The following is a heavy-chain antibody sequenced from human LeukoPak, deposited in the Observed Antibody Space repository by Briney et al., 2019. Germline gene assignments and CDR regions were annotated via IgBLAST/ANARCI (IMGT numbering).Heavy chain of an antibody. CDR1: GFSFSNYG. V-gene: IGHV3-30*02. CDR2: IRHDGSDQ. Sequence: PGGSLRLSCEASGFSFSNYGMHWVRQAPGKGLEWVAFIRHDGSDQRYAESVKGRFIISRDNSKNTLYLQMNSLRPEDAGVFYCAKGQCSNTRCYGSPGYWGQGTLVTVSS. J-gene: IGHJ4*02. CDR3: AKGQCSNTRCYGSPGY. D-gene: IGHD2-2*01.